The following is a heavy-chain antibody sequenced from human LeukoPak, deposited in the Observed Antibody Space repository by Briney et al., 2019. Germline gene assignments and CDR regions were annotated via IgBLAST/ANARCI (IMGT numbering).Heavy chain of an antibody. D-gene: IGHD3-22*01. J-gene: IGHJ4*02. CDR2: IYYSGST. CDR3: ARGTYYYDSSGLTG. Sequence: SETLSLTCTVSGGSISSYYWSWIRQPPGKGLEWIGYIYYSGSTNYNPSLKSRVTISVDKSKNQFSLKLSSVTAADTAVYYCARGTYYYDSSGLTGWGQGTLVTVSS. V-gene: IGHV4-59*12. CDR1: GGSISSYY.